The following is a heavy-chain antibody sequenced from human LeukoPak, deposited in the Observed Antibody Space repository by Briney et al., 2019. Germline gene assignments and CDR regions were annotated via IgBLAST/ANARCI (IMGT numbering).Heavy chain of an antibody. CDR2: LYYSGST. CDR3: ARDRIVVVPAALGLYYYYYGMDV. CDR1: GGSISSGGYY. V-gene: IGHV4-31*03. D-gene: IGHD2-2*01. Sequence: SETLSLTCTVSGGSISSGGYYWSWIRQHPGKGLEWIGYLYYSGSTYYNPSLKSRVTISVDTSKNQFSLKLSSVTAADTAVYYCARDRIVVVPAALGLYYYYYGMDVWGQGTTVTVSS. J-gene: IGHJ6*02.